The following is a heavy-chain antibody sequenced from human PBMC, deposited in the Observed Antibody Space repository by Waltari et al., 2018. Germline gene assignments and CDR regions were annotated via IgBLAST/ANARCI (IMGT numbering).Heavy chain of an antibody. D-gene: IGHD2-2*01. CDR1: GGSISSHY. J-gene: IGHJ4*02. V-gene: IGHV4-59*11. CDR3: ARYCSTTSCNGEHKKSFDY. CDR2: IYYNGNT. Sequence: QVQLQESGPGLVKPSETLSLTCNVSGGSISSHYWNWIRQPPGKGLEWIGYIYYNGNTNYNPSLNSRVTISVDTSKNQFSLKLSSVTAADTAVYYCARYCSTTSCNGEHKKSFDYWGQGTLVTVSS.